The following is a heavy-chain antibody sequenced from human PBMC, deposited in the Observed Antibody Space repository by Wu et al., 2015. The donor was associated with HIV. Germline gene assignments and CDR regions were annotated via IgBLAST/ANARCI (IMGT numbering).Heavy chain of an antibody. J-gene: IGHJ4*02. CDR3: ARRGSGSQAFDY. V-gene: IGHV1-8*01. D-gene: IGHD3-10*01. Sequence: QVQLVQSGAEVKKPGASVKVSCKASGYTFTHYDINWVRQASGQGLEWMGWMNPNSGNTGYRQRFQGRVTMTRDTSITTAYMELSRLRSDDSAVYYCARRGSGSQAFDYWGQGTLLTVSS. CDR1: GYTFTHYD. CDR2: MNPNSGNT.